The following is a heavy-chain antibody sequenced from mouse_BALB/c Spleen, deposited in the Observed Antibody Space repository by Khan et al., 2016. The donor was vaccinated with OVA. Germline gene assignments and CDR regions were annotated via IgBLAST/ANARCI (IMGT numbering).Heavy chain of an antibody. CDR1: GYSITSDYA. CDR2: ISYSGST. V-gene: IGHV3-2*02. J-gene: IGHJ3*01. Sequence: EVQLQESGPGLVKPSQSLSLTCTVTGYSITSDYAWNWIRQFPGNKLEWMGYISYSGSTSYTPSLKSRISITRDTSKNQFFLQLNSVTTEDTATXYCARGRVYWGQGTLVTVSA. D-gene: IGHD3-3*01. CDR3: ARGRVY.